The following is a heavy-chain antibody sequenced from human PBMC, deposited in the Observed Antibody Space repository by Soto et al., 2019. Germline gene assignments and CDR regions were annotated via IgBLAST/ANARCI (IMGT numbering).Heavy chain of an antibody. Sequence: QVQLVQSGAEVKKPGSSVKVSCKASGGTFSSYAISWVRQAPGQGLEWMGGIIPIFGTANYAQKFQGRVTITAEESTSTAYMELSSLRSEDTAVYYCAGAKYYYDSSGYELLYYFDYWGQGTLVTVSS. V-gene: IGHV1-69*01. CDR1: GGTFSSYA. J-gene: IGHJ4*02. D-gene: IGHD3-22*01. CDR3: AGAKYYYDSSGYELLYYFDY. CDR2: IIPIFGTA.